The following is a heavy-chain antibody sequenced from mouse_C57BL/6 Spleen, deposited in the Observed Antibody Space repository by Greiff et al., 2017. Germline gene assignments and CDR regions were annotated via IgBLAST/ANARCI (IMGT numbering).Heavy chain of an antibody. CDR2: IYPRDGST. Sequence: VQLQQSDAELVKPGASVKISCKASGYTFTNHTIHWMKQRPEQGLEWIGYIYPRDGSTKYNEKFKGKATLTADKSSSTAYLQINSLTSEDSAVYFCARRGYDDYFDDWGKGTTLTVSS. J-gene: IGHJ2*01. CDR1: GYTFTNHT. CDR3: ARRGYDDYFDD. V-gene: IGHV1-78*01. D-gene: IGHD2-3*01.